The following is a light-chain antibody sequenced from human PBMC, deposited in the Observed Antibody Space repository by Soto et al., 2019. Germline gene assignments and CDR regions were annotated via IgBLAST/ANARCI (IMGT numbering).Light chain of an antibody. Sequence: QSVLTQPASVSGYPGQSITISCTGTSSDVGGYNYVSWYQQHPGKAPKLMIYDVSNRPSGVSNRFSGSKSGNTASLTISGLQAEDEADYYCSSYTSSSTLYVFGPGTKLTVL. CDR2: DVS. CDR1: SSDVGGYNY. J-gene: IGLJ1*01. V-gene: IGLV2-14*01. CDR3: SSYTSSSTLYV.